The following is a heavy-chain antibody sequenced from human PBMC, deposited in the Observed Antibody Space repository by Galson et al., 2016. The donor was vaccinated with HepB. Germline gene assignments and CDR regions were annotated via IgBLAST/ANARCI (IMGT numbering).Heavy chain of an antibody. CDR3: APDYDSRGHFEAD. D-gene: IGHD3-22*01. Sequence: SLRLSCAASRFPFKIYAMNWFRQAPGKGLEWVSLIANALNAENRHYADSVNGRFTISRADANSFLYLHMSSLRVEDTAVYYCAPDYDSRGHFEADWGRGTRVTVS. CDR1: RFPFKIYA. CDR2: IANALNAENR. J-gene: IGHJ4*02. V-gene: IGHV3-23*01.